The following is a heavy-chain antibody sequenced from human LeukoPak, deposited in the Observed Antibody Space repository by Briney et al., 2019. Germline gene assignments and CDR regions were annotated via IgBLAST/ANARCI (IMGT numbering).Heavy chain of an antibody. D-gene: IGHD6-25*01. Sequence: ASVKVSCKASGYTFTNYALSWVRQAPGRGLEWMGWSNPYNGNTNYAQKLQGRVAMTTDTSTSTAYMELSLLRSDDTAVYYCARVVTAAGGGAFDIWGQGTVVTVSS. V-gene: IGHV1-18*01. CDR1: GYTFTNYA. CDR2: SNPYNGNT. J-gene: IGHJ3*02. CDR3: ARVVTAAGGGAFDI.